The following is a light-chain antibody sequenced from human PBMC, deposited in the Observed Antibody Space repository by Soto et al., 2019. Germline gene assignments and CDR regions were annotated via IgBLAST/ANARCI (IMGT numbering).Light chain of an antibody. J-gene: IGLJ7*01. CDR2: RNH. CDR1: SSNIGYNY. CDR3: ATWDDSLSGPV. V-gene: IGLV1-47*01. Sequence: QSVLTQPPSASGTPGQRVTISCSGSSSNIGYNYVFWYQQLPGTAPKLLIYRNHQRPSGVPDRFSGSKSGTSASLAISGLRSEDEADYHCATWDDSLSGPVFGGGTQLTVL.